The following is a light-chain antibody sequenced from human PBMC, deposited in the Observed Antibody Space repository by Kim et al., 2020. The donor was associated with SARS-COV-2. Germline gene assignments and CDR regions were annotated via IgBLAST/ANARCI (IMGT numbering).Light chain of an antibody. CDR2: DAS. J-gene: IGKJ4*01. Sequence: EIVLTQSPGTLSLSPGERATLSCRASHTVSNYLAWYQQKPGQAPRLLIYDASNRAPGIPARFSGGGSGTDFTLTISSLEPEDSAVYYCQQRNNWPLTCGGGNKLE. CDR3: QQRNNWPLT. V-gene: IGKV3-11*01. CDR1: HTVSNY.